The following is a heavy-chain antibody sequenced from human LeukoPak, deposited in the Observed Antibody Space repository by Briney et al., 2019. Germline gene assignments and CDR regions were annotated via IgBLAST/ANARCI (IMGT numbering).Heavy chain of an antibody. J-gene: IGHJ4*02. CDR1: GFTFSDYY. CDR3: AREPCSSTNCRIFDS. CDR2: ISISDTTI. V-gene: IGHV3-11*04. D-gene: IGHD2-2*01. Sequence: GGSLRLSCAASGFTFSDYYMSWIRQAPGKGLEWVSYISISDTTIYYADSVKGRFTISRDNAKNSLYLQMDSLRAEDTAVYYCAREPCSSTNCRIFDSWGQGTLVTVSS.